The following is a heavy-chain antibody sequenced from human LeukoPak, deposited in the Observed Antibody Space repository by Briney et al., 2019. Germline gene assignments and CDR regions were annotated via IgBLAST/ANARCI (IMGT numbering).Heavy chain of an antibody. V-gene: IGHV1-2*02. J-gene: IGHJ4*02. D-gene: IGHD5-18*01. CDR2: INPNSGGT. CDR3: ARVEYSYGCVDY. CDR1: GYTFTGYY. Sequence: ASVKVSCKASGYTFTGYYMNLVRQAPGQGREWMGWINPNSGGTSYAQKFQGRVTMTRDTSISPAYLELSRLRSDDTAVYYCARVEYSYGCVDYWGQGTLVTVSS.